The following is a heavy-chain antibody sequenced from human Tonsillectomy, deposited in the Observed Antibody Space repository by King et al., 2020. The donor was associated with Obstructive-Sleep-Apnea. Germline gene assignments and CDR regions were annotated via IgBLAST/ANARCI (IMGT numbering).Heavy chain of an antibody. CDR1: GFTFRSHA. V-gene: IGHV3-30*04. CDR3: ARVDGSYFKGHVDL. CDR2: ISYDGTKK. J-gene: IGHJ5*02. D-gene: IGHD1-26*01. Sequence: VQLVESGGGVVQPGRSLRLSCAASGFTFRSHAMHWVRQAPGKGLEWVTLISYDGTKKYCADSVEGRFTISRDNSKNTLYLQMNSLRGEDTAVYYCARVDGSYFKGHVDLWGQGTLVTVSS.